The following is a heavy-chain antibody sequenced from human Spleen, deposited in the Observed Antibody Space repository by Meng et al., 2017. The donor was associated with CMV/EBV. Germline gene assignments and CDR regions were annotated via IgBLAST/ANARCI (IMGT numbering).Heavy chain of an antibody. D-gene: IGHD3-9*01. CDR2: MNPESGNT. Sequence: ASVKVSCKASGYTFTSYEINWARQATGQGLEWMGWMNPESGNTGYAQKFQGRVTMTRDTSTRTEYMELSGLRSEDTAVYYFARGDYDILTGLHYYGMDVWGQGTTVTVSS. V-gene: IGHV1-8*01. CDR3: ARGDYDILTGLHYYGMDV. CDR1: GYTFTSYE. J-gene: IGHJ6*02.